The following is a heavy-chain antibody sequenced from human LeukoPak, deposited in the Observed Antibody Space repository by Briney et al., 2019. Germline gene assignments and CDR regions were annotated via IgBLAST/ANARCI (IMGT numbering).Heavy chain of an antibody. CDR1: GFTFSNAW. CDR3: TTGPHWNYELYYFDY. CDR2: IKSKTDGGTT. D-gene: IGHD1-7*01. V-gene: IGHV3-15*01. Sequence: GGSLRFSCAASGFTFSNAWMSWVRQAPGKGLEWVGRIKSKTDGGTTDYAAPVKGRFTISRDDSKNTLYLQMNSLKTEDTAVYYCTTGPHWNYELYYFDYWGQGTLVTVSS. J-gene: IGHJ4*02.